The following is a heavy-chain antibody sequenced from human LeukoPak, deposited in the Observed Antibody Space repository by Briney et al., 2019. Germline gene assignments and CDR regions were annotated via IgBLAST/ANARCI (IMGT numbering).Heavy chain of an antibody. CDR1: GGSFSGYY. D-gene: IGHD3/OR15-3a*01. CDR2: INHSGST. Sequence: SETLSLTCAVYGGSFSGYYWSWIRQPPGKGLEWIGEINHSGSTNYNPSLKSRVTISVDTSKNQFSLKLSSVTAADTAVYYCARRDWGLYYYYYMDVWGNGTTVTVSS. V-gene: IGHV4-34*01. J-gene: IGHJ6*03. CDR3: ARRDWGLYYYYYMDV.